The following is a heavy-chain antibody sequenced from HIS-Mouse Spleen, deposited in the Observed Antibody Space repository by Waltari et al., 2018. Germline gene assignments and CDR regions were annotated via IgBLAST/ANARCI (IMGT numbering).Heavy chain of an antibody. CDR1: GASISRSSYY. CDR2: IYYSGST. Sequence: QLQLQESGPGLVKPSETLSLTCTVSGASISRSSYYWCWLRQPPGKGLEWIGGIYYSGSTYYNPSLKSRVTISVDTSKNQFSLKLSSVTAADTAVYYCAREIPYSSSWYDWYFDLWGRGTLVTVSS. CDR3: AREIPYSSSWYDWYFDL. D-gene: IGHD6-13*01. V-gene: IGHV4-39*07. J-gene: IGHJ2*01.